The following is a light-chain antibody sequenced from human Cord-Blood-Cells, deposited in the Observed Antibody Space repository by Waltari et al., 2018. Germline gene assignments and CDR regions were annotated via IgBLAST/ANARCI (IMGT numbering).Light chain of an antibody. CDR3: QQRSNWPLT. CDR2: DAS. Sequence: EIVLTQSPATLSCSPGQRATLSCRASQSVSSYLAWYQQKPGQAPRLLIYDASNRATGIPARFSGSGSATDFTPTISSLEPEDFAVYYCQQRSNWPLTFGGGTKVEIK. CDR1: QSVSSY. V-gene: IGKV3-11*01. J-gene: IGKJ4*01.